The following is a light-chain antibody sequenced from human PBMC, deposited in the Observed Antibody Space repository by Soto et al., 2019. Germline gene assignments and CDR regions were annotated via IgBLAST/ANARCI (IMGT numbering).Light chain of an antibody. CDR2: GAS. CDR1: QSVSSS. J-gene: IGKJ4*01. CDR3: QQYNVWPPLT. Sequence: EIVLTQSPATLSVSPGETATLSCRASQSVSSSVAWYQQKPGRAPRLLISGASTRATGIPARFSGSGSGTDFTLTISSLQSEDFAVYYCQQYNVWPPLTFGGGTKVEIK. V-gene: IGKV3-15*01.